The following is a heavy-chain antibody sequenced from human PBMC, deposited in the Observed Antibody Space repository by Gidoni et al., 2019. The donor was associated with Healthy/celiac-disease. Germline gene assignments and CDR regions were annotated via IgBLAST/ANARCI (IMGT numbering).Heavy chain of an antibody. V-gene: IGHV4-59*01. J-gene: IGHJ6*02. Sequence: QVQLQESGPGLVKPSETLSLTCTVSGGSISSYYWSWIRQPPGKGLEWIGYIYYSGSTNYNPSLKSRVTISVDTSKNQFSLKLSSVTAADTAVYYCARGGFTMVRGVIIKGGMDVWGQGTTVTVSS. CDR2: IYYSGST. CDR1: GGSISSYY. CDR3: ARGGFTMVRGVIIKGGMDV. D-gene: IGHD3-10*01.